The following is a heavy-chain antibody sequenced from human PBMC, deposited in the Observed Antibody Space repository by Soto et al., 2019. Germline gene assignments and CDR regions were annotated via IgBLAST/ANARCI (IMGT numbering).Heavy chain of an antibody. CDR2: ISYDGSNK. Sequence: PGGSLRLSCAASGFTFSSYAMHWVRQAPGKGLEWVAVISYDGSNKYYADSVKGRFTISRDNSKNTLYLQMNSLRAEDTAVYYCARERIAVAGPPNYYYGMDVWGQGTTVTVSS. CDR3: ARERIAVAGPPNYYYGMDV. D-gene: IGHD6-19*01. CDR1: GFTFSSYA. V-gene: IGHV3-30-3*01. J-gene: IGHJ6*02.